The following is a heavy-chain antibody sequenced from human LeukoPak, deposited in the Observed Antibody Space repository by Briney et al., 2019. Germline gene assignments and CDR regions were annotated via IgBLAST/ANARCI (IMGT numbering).Heavy chain of an antibody. CDR1: GYTFTGYF. CDR2: INPNSGGT. J-gene: IGHJ3*02. D-gene: IGHD1-7*01. Sequence: ASVKVSCKASGYTFTGYFIHWVRQAPGQGLEWMGWINPNSGGTNYAQKFQGRVTMTRDTSISTAYMELSRLRSDDTAVYYCASLNWNYGAFDIWGQGTMVTVSS. V-gene: IGHV1-2*02. CDR3: ASLNWNYGAFDI.